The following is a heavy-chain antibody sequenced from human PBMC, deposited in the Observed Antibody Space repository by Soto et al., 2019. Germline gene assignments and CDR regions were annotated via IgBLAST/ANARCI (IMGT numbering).Heavy chain of an antibody. CDR3: ARDHFMRRSYYYDSSGSSDY. CDR2: ISYDGSNK. Sequence: PGGSLRLSCAASGFTFSSYAMHWVRQAPGKGLEWVAVISYDGSNKYYADSVKGRFTISRDNSKNTLYLQMNSLRAEDTAVYYCARDHFMRRSYYYDSSGSSDYWGQGTLVTVSS. V-gene: IGHV3-30-3*01. D-gene: IGHD3-22*01. CDR1: GFTFSSYA. J-gene: IGHJ4*02.